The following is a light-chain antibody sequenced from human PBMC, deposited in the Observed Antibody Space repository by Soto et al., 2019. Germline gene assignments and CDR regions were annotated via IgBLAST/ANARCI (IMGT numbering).Light chain of an antibody. CDR1: SSDVGGYEY. J-gene: IGLJ1*01. CDR3: CSHAGSSNYV. V-gene: IGLV2-8*01. CDR2: EVI. Sequence: QSVLTQPPSASGSPGQSVTISCTGSSSDVGGYEYVSWYQQHPGKAPKLIIYEVIKRPSGVPDRFSGSKSGNTASLTVSGLQAEDEADYYCCSHAGSSNYVFGTGTKLTVL.